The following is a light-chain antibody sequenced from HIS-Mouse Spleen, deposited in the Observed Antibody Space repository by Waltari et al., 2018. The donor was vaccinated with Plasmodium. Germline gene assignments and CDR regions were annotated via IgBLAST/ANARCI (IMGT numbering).Light chain of an antibody. Sequence: SYELTQPPSVSVPPGQTARITCSGDALPKQYACWYQQKPGQAPVLVIYKDSDRPAGIPERFSGSSSGTTVTLTISGVQAEDEADYYCQSADSSGTPNWVFGGGTKLTVL. CDR3: QSADSSGTPNWV. CDR1: ALPKQY. V-gene: IGLV3-25*03. J-gene: IGLJ3*02. CDR2: KDS.